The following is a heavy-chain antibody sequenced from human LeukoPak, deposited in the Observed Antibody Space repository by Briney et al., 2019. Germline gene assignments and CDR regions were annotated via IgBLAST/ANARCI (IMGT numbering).Heavy chain of an antibody. CDR3: ARDPGDSGSYSHFDY. CDR1: GFIFINYA. D-gene: IGHD1-26*01. V-gene: IGHV3-33*01. Sequence: GGSLRLSCGASGFIFINYAMDWVRQAPGKGLEWMAVIWYDGNNKYYADSVKGRFTISRDNSKNTLYLQMNSLRPEDTSGYYCARDPGDSGSYSHFDYSGQGTLVTVSS. J-gene: IGHJ4*02. CDR2: IWYDGNNK.